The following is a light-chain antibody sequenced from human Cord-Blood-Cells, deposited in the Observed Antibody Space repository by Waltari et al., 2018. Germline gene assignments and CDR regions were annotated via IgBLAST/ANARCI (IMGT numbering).Light chain of an antibody. CDR3: QQSYSTPR. J-gene: IGKJ1*01. CDR2: KIS. CDR1: QSLVHSDGNTY. V-gene: IGKV2-24*01. Sequence: DIVMTQTPLSSPVTLGQPASISCRSSQSLVHSDGNTYLSWLQQRPGQPPRLLIYKISNRFSGVPDRFSGSGAGTDFTLTISSLQPEDFATYYCQQSYSTPRFGQGTKVEIK.